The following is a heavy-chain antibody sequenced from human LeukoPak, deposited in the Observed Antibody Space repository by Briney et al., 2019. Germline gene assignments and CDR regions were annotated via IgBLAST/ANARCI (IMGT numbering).Heavy chain of an antibody. D-gene: IGHD3-10*01. J-gene: IGHJ6*02. CDR3: TTVSDNLVRGVIMPYYYYGMDV. V-gene: IGHV3-15*01. CDR1: GFTFSNAW. Sequence: PGGSLRLSCAASGFTFSNAWMSWVRQAPGKGLEWVGRIKSKTDGGTTDYAAPVKGRFTISRDDSKNTLYLRMNSLKAEDTAVYYCTTVSDNLVRGVIMPYYYYGMDVWGQGTTVTVSS. CDR2: IKSKTDGGTT.